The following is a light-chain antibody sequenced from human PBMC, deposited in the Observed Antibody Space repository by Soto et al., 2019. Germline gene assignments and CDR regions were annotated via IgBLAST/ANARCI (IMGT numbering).Light chain of an antibody. CDR3: RQTYTFPRT. J-gene: IGKJ1*01. Sequence: DIPMTQSPSSLSASVGDRVTITCRASQSITNYLNWYQQKPGRAPKLLIYIASSLQSGVPSRFSDSGFGTDFTLTISSLQPADFATYYCRQTYTFPRTFGQGTKVEIK. V-gene: IGKV1-39*01. CDR2: IAS. CDR1: QSITNY.